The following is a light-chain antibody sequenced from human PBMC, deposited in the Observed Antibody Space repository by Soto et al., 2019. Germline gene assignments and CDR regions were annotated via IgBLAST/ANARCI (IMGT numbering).Light chain of an antibody. Sequence: IVMTQAPATLSVSPGDRATLSCRASRRLIGNLAWYQHIPGQSPRLLIYEASTRATGVPARFSGSGSRTEFTLTISGLQSEDFGVYYCQQYQAWPRTFGQGTKVDI. V-gene: IGKV3-15*01. CDR3: QQYQAWPRT. CDR2: EAS. J-gene: IGKJ1*01. CDR1: RRLIGN.